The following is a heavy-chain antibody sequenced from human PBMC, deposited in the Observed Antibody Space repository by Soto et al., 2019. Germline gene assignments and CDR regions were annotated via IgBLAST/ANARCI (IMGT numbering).Heavy chain of an antibody. CDR2: ISSSSSYI. CDR3: ARDGGRDIVVVPAATPDY. V-gene: IGHV3-21*01. Sequence: EVQLVESGGGLVKPGGSLRLSCAASGFTFSSYSMNWVRQAPGKGLEWVSSISSSSSYIYYADSVKGRFTISTDNAKNSLYLQMNSLRAEDTAVYYCARDGGRDIVVVPAATPDYWGQGTLVTVSS. J-gene: IGHJ4*02. CDR1: GFTFSSYS. D-gene: IGHD2-2*01.